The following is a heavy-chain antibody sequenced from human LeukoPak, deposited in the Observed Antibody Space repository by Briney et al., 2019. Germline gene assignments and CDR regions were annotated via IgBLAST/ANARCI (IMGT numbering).Heavy chain of an antibody. D-gene: IGHD5-12*01. CDR1: GFTFSTYA. Sequence: GGSLRLSCAASGFTFSTYAMSWVRQAPGKGLEWVSAVRGSGSDTYYADSVKGWFTISRDNSKNTLHLQMNSLRAEDTAIYYCAKTSRVNSAYDSPFDYWGQGTLVTVSS. CDR3: AKTSRVNSAYDSPFDY. V-gene: IGHV3-23*01. J-gene: IGHJ4*02. CDR2: VRGSGSDT.